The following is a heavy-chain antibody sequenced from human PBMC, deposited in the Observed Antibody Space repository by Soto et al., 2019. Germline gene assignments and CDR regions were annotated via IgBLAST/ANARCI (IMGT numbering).Heavy chain of an antibody. CDR1: GGSISSSSYY. CDR2: IYYSGST. J-gene: IGHJ6*02. CDR3: ARSPGYCSGGSCYYCSQRHGMDV. V-gene: IGHV4-39*01. D-gene: IGHD2-15*01. Sequence: SETLSLTCTVSGGSISSSSYYWGWIRQPPGKGLEWIGSIYYSGSTYYNPSLKSRVTISVDTSKNQFSLKLSSVTAADTAVYYCARSPGYCSGGSCYYCSQRHGMDVWGQGTTVTVSS.